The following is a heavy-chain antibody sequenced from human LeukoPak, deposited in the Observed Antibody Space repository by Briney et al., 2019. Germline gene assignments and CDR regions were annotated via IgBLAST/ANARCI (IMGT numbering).Heavy chain of an antibody. V-gene: IGHV3-48*01. Sequence: PGGSLRLSCAASGFTFSNFGLNWVRQAPGRGLEWVSYIGSSATVTNYADAVEGRLTISRDNAAKSLYLQMDSLRVEDTAVYYCARGIAGRIATFGVIRGGYFDYWGQGTLVAVSS. CDR2: IGSSATVT. D-gene: IGHD3-3*01. CDR3: ARGIAGRIATFGVIRGGYFDY. J-gene: IGHJ4*02. CDR1: GFTFSNFG.